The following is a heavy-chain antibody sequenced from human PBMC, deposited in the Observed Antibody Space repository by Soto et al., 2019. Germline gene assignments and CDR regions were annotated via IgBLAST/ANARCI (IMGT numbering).Heavy chain of an antibody. V-gene: IGHV4-30-2*01. CDR3: ARDQLAGNWFDP. D-gene: IGHD1-1*01. CDR1: GGSISSGGYS. CDR2: IYHSGST. J-gene: IGHJ5*02. Sequence: QLQLQESGSGLVRPSQTLSLTCAVSGGSISSGGYSWNWIRQPPGKGLEWIGYIYHSGSTLYNPSLTSRATLSAAKSKTQSSLKLTSVPAADTAVYYCARDQLAGNWFDPWGQGTLVTVSS.